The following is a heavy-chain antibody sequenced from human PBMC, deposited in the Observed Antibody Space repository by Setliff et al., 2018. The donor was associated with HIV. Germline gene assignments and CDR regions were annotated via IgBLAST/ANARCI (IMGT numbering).Heavy chain of an antibody. CDR3: AKTQGWHLINY. Sequence: GGSLRLSCVASGFTFSTFAMHWVRQAPGKGLEWVSVISYDASNTYYADSVKGRFTISRDSSKNTLYLQMDSLRTEDTAVYYCAKTQGWHLINYWGPGTLVTVSS. D-gene: IGHD6-19*01. V-gene: IGHV3-30*01. CDR1: GFTFSTFA. J-gene: IGHJ4*02. CDR2: ISYDASNT.